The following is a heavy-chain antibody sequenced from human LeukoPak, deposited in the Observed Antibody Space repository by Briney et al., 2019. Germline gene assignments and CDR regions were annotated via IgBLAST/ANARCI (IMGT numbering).Heavy chain of an antibody. CDR2: IEQDRGEE. J-gene: IGHJ4*02. CDR1: GFDCSRYW. V-gene: IGHV3-7*03. Sequence: GGSLRLSCAASGFDCSRYWMTWVRQAPGKGLEWVANIEQDRGEEYYVDSVKGRFTISRDNAKNSLYLQMNSLRVEDTAVYYCARGRYVDWLFDYWGQGTLVTVSS. D-gene: IGHD3-9*01. CDR3: ARGRYVDWLFDY.